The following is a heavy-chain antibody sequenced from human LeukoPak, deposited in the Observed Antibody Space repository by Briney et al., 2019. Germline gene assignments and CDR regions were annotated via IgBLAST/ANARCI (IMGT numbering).Heavy chain of an antibody. V-gene: IGHV3-13*01. CDR3: ARGGIQVSGIDEFDY. CDR2: IGIRGDT. J-gene: IGHJ4*02. Sequence: PGGSLRLSCAASGFTFSSYWMSWVRQVPGKGLEWVSAIGIRGDTHYSGSVKGRFTISRENAESSLYLQMNSLRAEDTAVYYCARGGIQVSGIDEFDYWGQGTLVTVSS. D-gene: IGHD6-19*01. CDR1: GFTFSSYW.